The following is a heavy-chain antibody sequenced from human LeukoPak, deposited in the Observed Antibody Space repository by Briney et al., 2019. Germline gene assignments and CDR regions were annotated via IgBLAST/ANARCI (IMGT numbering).Heavy chain of an antibody. Sequence: GGSLRLSCAASGFTFNNCAMSWVRQAPGKGLEWVSGISESGSSTDYAGSVKGRFTISRDNSKNTLYLQMDSLRAEDTAIYHCAKDRPGDYSTYWYFDLWGRGTLVTVSS. CDR1: GFTFNNCA. D-gene: IGHD4-11*01. CDR3: AKDRPGDYSTYWYFDL. V-gene: IGHV3-23*01. J-gene: IGHJ2*01. CDR2: ISESGSST.